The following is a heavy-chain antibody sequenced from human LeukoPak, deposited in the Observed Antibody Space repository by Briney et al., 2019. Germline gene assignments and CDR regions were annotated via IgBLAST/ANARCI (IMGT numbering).Heavy chain of an antibody. Sequence: GGSLRLSCAASGFTFSSYAMSWVRQAPGKGLEWVANIKEDGSEIYYVDVVKGRFTISRDNANNSLYLQMNSLGAEDTAVYYCARDLTPLIQLWPRSVDYNYGMDVWGQGTTVTVSS. J-gene: IGHJ6*02. CDR1: GFTFSSYA. CDR3: ARDLTPLIQLWPRSVDYNYGMDV. V-gene: IGHV3-7*01. D-gene: IGHD5-24*01. CDR2: IKEDGSEI.